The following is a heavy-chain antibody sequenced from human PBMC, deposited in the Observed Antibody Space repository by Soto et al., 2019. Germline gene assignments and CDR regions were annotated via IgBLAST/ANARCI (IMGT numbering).Heavy chain of an antibody. CDR1: GFTFSSYS. CDR2: ISSSSSTI. J-gene: IGHJ3*02. D-gene: IGHD2-15*01. Sequence: EVQLMESGGGLVQPGGSLRLSCAASGFTFSSYSMNWVRQAPGKGLEWVSYISSSSSTIYYADSVKGRFTISRDNAKNSLYLQMNSLRAEDTAVYYCARGSDIVVVVAATPAFDIWGQGTMVTVSS. CDR3: ARGSDIVVVVAATPAFDI. V-gene: IGHV3-48*01.